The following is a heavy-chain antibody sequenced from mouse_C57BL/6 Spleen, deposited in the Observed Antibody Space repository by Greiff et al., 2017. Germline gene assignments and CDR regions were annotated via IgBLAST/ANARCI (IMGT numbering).Heavy chain of an antibody. Sequence: QVQLQQSGTELVKPGASVKLSCKASGYTFTSYWMHWVKQRPGQGLEWIGNINPSNGGTNYNEKFKSKATLTVDKSSSTAYMQLSSLTSEDSAVYYCAYYGSSSAWFAYGGQGTLVTVSA. CDR1: GYTFTSYW. J-gene: IGHJ3*01. CDR2: INPSNGGT. V-gene: IGHV1-53*01. D-gene: IGHD1-1*01. CDR3: AYYGSSSAWFAY.